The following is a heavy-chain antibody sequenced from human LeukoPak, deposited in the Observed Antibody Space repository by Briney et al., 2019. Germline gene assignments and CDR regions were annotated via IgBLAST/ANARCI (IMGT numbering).Heavy chain of an antibody. V-gene: IGHV1-2*02. CDR3: ARSYSSSWSFDVRSYVPEFDY. J-gene: IGHJ4*02. CDR1: GYTFTGYY. Sequence: ASVKVSCKASGYTFTGYYMHWVRQAPGQGLEWMGWINPNSGGTNYAQKFQGRVTMTRDTSTSTVYMELSSLRSEDTAVYYCARSYSSSWSFDVRSYVPEFDYWGQGTLVTVSS. D-gene: IGHD6-13*01. CDR2: INPNSGGT.